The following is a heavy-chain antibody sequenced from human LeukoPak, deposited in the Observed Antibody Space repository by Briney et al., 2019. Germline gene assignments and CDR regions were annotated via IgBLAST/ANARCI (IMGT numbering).Heavy chain of an antibody. D-gene: IGHD5-18*01. Sequence: GGSLRLSCVASGLTVSNHWMSWVRQAPGKGLEWVANIKQERGQEYYVDSVKGRFTISKDCAKNSLYLQMNSLRVEDTAMYYCASLDTAKQPLANHWGQGTLVTVSS. CDR3: ASLDTAKQPLANH. J-gene: IGHJ5*02. V-gene: IGHV3-7*03. CDR1: GLTVSNHW. CDR2: IKQERGQE.